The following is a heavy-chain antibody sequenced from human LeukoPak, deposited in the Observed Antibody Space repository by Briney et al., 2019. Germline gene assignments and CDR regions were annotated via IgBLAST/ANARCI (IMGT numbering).Heavy chain of an antibody. J-gene: IGHJ4*02. CDR3: ARGPPFDY. CDR1: GGSISTYY. Sequence: SETLSLTCTVSGGSISTYYCSWIRQPPGKGLEWIGYIYYSGSTNYNPSLKSRGTISVDTSKNQFSLKLSSVTAADTAVYYCARGPPFDYWGQGTLVTVSS. CDR2: IYYSGST. V-gene: IGHV4-59*01.